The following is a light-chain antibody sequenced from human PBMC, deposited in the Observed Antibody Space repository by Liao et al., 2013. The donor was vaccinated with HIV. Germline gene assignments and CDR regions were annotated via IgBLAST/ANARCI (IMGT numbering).Light chain of an antibody. J-gene: IGLJ1*01. CDR1: NIGSKN. CDR2: YDS. CDR3: QAWDSSTFYV. Sequence: SYELTQPPSVSVAPGKTARITCEGNNIGSKNVHWYQQKPGQAPVLVIYYDSDRPSGIPERFSGSNSGNTATLTISGTQAMDEADYYCQAWDSSTFYVFGTGTKVTVL. V-gene: IGLV3-21*01.